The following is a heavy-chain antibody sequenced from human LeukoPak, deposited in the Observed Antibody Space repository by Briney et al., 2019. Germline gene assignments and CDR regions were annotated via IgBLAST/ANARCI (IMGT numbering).Heavy chain of an antibody. CDR1: GITLSNYG. J-gene: IGHJ4*02. CDR2: LSDSGGGT. V-gene: IGHV3-23*01. Sequence: GGSLRLSCAVSGITLSNYGMSWVRQAPGKGLEWVAGLSDSGGGTYYADSVKGRFTISRDNSKNTLYLQMNSLRAEDTAVYYCAKREGSSWSNFDYWGQGTLVTVSS. CDR3: AKREGSSWSNFDY. D-gene: IGHD6-13*01.